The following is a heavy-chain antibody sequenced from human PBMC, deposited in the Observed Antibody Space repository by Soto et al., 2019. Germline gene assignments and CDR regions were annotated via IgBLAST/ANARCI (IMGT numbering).Heavy chain of an antibody. Sequence: SETLSLTCAVYGGSFDGYSWSWIRQPPGKGLEWIGEINHSGSTNYNPSLKSRVTISVDTSKNQFSLKLSFVTAADTAVYYCASTAFHFDYWGQETLVTVSS. D-gene: IGHD2-21*02. V-gene: IGHV4-34*01. CDR1: GGSFDGYS. CDR2: INHSGST. J-gene: IGHJ4*02. CDR3: ASTAFHFDY.